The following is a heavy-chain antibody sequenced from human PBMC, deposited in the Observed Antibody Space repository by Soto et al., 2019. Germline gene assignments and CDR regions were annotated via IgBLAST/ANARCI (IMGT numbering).Heavy chain of an antibody. CDR3: ATRRGGGRALRFDP. CDR1: GYSFTSYW. D-gene: IGHD2-15*01. V-gene: IGHV5-10-1*01. Sequence: GESLKISCKGSGYSFTSYWINWVRQIPGRGLEWVGRIDPSDSYTNYSPSFQGHVTISADKSISTAYLQWSSLRASDTAMYYCATRRGGGRALRFDPWGQGTLVTVSS. CDR2: IDPSDSYT. J-gene: IGHJ5*02.